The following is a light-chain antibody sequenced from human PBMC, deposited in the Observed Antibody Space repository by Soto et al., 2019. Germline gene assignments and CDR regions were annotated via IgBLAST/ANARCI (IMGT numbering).Light chain of an antibody. V-gene: IGLV8-61*01. CDR3: VVYMGSGIWV. J-gene: IGLJ3*02. CDR2: NTN. Sequence: QTVVTQEPSFSVSPGGTVTLTCGLSSGSVSTSYYPSWYQQTPGQAPRTLIYNTNTRSSGVPDRFSGSILGNKAALTITGAQADDECDYYCVVYMGSGIWVFGGGTKVTVL. CDR1: SGSVSTSYY.